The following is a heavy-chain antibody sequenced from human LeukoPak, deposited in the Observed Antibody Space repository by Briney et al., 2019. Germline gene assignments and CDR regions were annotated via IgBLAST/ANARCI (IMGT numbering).Heavy chain of an antibody. J-gene: IGHJ1*01. CDR3: AKDQFSSGFEYFQH. V-gene: IGHV3-74*01. Sequence: GGSLRLSCAASGFTFSTYWMHWVRQAPGEGLVWVSRIKSDGSDTSYADSVKGRFTISRDNAKNTLYLQMNSLRPEDTAVYYCAKDQFSSGFEYFQHWGQGTLVTVSS. CDR1: GFTFSTYW. D-gene: IGHD6-19*01. CDR2: IKSDGSDT.